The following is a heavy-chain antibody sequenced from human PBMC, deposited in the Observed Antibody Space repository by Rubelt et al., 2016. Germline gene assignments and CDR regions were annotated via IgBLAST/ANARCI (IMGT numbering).Heavy chain of an antibody. CDR3: ARDRAGSSSWYPVFGAFDI. D-gene: IGHD6-13*01. CDR1: GFTFSSYG. Sequence: QVQLVESGGGVVQPGRSLRLSCAASGFTFSSYGMHWVRQAPGKGLEWVSSIDNSGGRVFYADSVKGRFTRSRENSKNTLYLQMNSRRAEDTAVYYCARDRAGSSSWYPVFGAFDIWGQGTMVTVSS. V-gene: IGHV3-NL1*01. CDR2: IDNSGGRV. J-gene: IGHJ3*02.